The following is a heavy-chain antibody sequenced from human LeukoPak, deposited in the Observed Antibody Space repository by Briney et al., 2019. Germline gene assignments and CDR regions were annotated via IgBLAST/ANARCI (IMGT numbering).Heavy chain of an antibody. J-gene: IGHJ4*02. D-gene: IGHD4-17*01. CDR1: GGSISNYY. Sequence: SETLSLTCTVSGGSISNYYWSWIRQPPGKGLEWIGYIYYSGSTYYNPSLKSRVTISVDTSKNQFSLKLSSVTAADTAVYYCWAVTTGDYWGQGTLVTVSS. V-gene: IGHV4-59*04. CDR2: IYYSGST. CDR3: WAVTTGDY.